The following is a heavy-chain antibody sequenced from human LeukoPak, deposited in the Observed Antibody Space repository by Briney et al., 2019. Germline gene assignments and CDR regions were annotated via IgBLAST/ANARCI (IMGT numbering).Heavy chain of an antibody. CDR3: ARGFCSGGSCYHDY. D-gene: IGHD2-15*01. J-gene: IGHJ4*02. V-gene: IGHV3-48*03. CDR1: GFTFSSYE. CDR2: ISSSGSTI. Sequence: GGSLRLSCAASGFTFSSYEMNWVRQAPGKGLEWVSYISSSGSTIYYADSVKGRFTIPRDNAKNSLYLQMNSLRAEDTAVYYCARGFCSGGSCYHDYWGQGTLVTVSS.